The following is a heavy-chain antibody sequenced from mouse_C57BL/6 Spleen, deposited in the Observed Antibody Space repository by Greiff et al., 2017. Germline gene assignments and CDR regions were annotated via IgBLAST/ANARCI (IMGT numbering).Heavy chain of an antibody. Sequence: QVQLKQPGAELVRPGSSVKLSCKASGYTFTSYWMHWVKQRPIQGLEWIGNIDPSDSETHYNQKFKDKATLTVDKSSSTAYMQLSSLTSEDSAVYYCARRGFITTVVATDYYAMDYWGQGTSVTVSS. V-gene: IGHV1-52*01. D-gene: IGHD1-1*01. CDR3: ARRGFITTVVATDYYAMDY. J-gene: IGHJ4*01. CDR2: IDPSDSET. CDR1: GYTFTSYW.